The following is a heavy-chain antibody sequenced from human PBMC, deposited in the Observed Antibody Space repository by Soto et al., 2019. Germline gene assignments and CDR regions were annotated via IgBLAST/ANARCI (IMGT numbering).Heavy chain of an antibody. D-gene: IGHD6-13*01. V-gene: IGHV1-69*13. CDR1: GGTFSSYA. CDR2: IIPIFGTA. J-gene: IGHJ6*02. Sequence: SVKVSCKASGGTFSSYAISWVRQAPGQGLEWMGGIIPIFGTASYAQKFQGRVTITADDSTSTAYMELSSLRSEDTAVYYCARPQDCRWYGWYYYYGMVVWGQETSLTVSS. CDR3: ARPQDCRWYGWYYYYGMVV.